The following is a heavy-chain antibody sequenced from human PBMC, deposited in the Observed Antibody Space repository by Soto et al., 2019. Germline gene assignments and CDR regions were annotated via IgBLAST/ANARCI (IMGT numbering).Heavy chain of an antibody. CDR1: GFTFSSYA. V-gene: IGHV3-30-3*01. J-gene: IGHJ4*02. CDR2: ISYDGSNK. D-gene: IGHD1-26*01. CDR3: ARQVLRGSYVDY. Sequence: GGSLRLSCAASGFTFSSYAMHWVRQAPGKGLEWVAVISYDGSNKYYADSVKGRFTISRDNSKNTLYLQMNSLRAEDTAVYYCARQVLRGSYVDYWGQGTLVTVSS.